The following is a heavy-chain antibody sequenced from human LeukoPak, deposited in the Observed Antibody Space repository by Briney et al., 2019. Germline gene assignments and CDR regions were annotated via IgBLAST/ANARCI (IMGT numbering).Heavy chain of an antibody. D-gene: IGHD2-2*01. V-gene: IGHV3-33*01. Sequence: GGSLRLSCAASGFTFSSYGMHWVRQAPGKGLEWVAVIWYDGSNKYYADSVKGRFTISRDNSKNTLYLRMNSLRAEDTAVYYCARDKSSSTNLLDYWGQGTLVTVSS. J-gene: IGHJ4*02. CDR3: ARDKSSSTNLLDY. CDR2: IWYDGSNK. CDR1: GFTFSSYG.